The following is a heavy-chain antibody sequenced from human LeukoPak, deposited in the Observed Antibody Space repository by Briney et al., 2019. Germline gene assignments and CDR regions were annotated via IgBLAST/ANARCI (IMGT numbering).Heavy chain of an antibody. D-gene: IGHD2-21*02. V-gene: IGHV3-23*01. Sequence: GGSLRLSCAASGFTFSSHSMSWVRQAPGKGLVWVSAISGGGGSSYYADSVKGRFTISRDNSKNTLYLQMNSLGAEDTAVYYCAKHSDVVVTGIPDYWGQGTLVTVSS. CDR3: AKHSDVVVTGIPDY. J-gene: IGHJ4*02. CDR2: ISGGGGSS. CDR1: GFTFSSHS.